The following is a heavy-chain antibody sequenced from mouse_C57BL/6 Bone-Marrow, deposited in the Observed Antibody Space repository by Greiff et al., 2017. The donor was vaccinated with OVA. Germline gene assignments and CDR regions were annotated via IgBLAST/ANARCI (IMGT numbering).Heavy chain of an antibody. CDR3: ARKLGRYWYFDV. CDR2: INSDGGST. CDR1: EYEFPSHD. D-gene: IGHD4-1*01. V-gene: IGHV5-2*01. J-gene: IGHJ1*03. Sequence: EVMLVESGGGLVQPGESLKLSCESNEYEFPSHDMSWVRKTPAKRLALVAAINSDGGSTYYPDTMERRFISSRDNTKKTLYLQMSSLRSEDTAWYYCARKLGRYWYFDVWGTGTTVTVSS.